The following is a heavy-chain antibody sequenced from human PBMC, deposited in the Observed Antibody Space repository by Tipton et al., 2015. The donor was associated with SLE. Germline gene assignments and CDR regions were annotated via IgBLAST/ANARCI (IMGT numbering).Heavy chain of an antibody. CDR1: GFTFSSYA. V-gene: IGHV3-30*04. CDR3: ARFYVLRFLEWLNYGMDV. D-gene: IGHD3-3*01. Sequence: QLVQSGGGVVQPGRSLRLSCAASGFTFSSYAMHWVRQAPGKGLEWVAVISYDGSNKYYADSVKGRFTISRDNSKNTLYLQMNSLRAEDTAVYYCARFYVLRFLEWLNYGMDVWGQGTTVTVSS. J-gene: IGHJ6*02. CDR2: ISYDGSNK.